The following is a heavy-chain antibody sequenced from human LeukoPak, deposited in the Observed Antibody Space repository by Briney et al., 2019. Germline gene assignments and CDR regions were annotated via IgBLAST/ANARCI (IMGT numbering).Heavy chain of an antibody. V-gene: IGHV3-74*01. CDR3: ARAVGSGYEFDY. Sequence: GGSLRLSCAASGFTFSSYWMHWVRQAPGKGLVWVSRINSDGSSTSYADSVKGRFTISRDNAKNTLYLQMNSLRAEDTAVYYCARAVGSGYEFDYWGQGTLVTVSS. CDR1: GFTFSSYW. J-gene: IGHJ4*02. D-gene: IGHD5-12*01. CDR2: INSDGSST.